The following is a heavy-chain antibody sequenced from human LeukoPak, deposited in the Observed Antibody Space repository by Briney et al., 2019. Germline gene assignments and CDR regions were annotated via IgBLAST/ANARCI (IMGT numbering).Heavy chain of an antibody. V-gene: IGHV4-4*07. D-gene: IGHD3-3*01. CDR3: ARDGDFWSGYYDY. CDR2: IYTSGST. Sequence: SETLSLXCTVSGGSISSYYWSWNRQPAGKGLEWIGRIYTSGSTNYNPSLKSRVTMSVDTSKNQFSLKLSSVTAADTAVYYCARDGDFWSGYYDYWGQGTLVTVSS. J-gene: IGHJ4*02. CDR1: GGSISSYY.